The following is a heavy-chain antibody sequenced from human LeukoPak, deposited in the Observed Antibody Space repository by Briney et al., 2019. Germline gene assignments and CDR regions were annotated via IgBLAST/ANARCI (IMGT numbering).Heavy chain of an antibody. CDR2: IRVNGSTE. CDR1: GFTFSSYA. D-gene: IGHD1-26*01. Sequence: SGGSVTLSCAASGFTFSSYAMTWVRQAPAKGLEWVASIRVNGSTEYPVDSMKGRFTISRDNAKNSLHLQMNSLRAEDTAVYYCATYSGPDKWDASDMWGQGTLVTVSS. V-gene: IGHV3-7*01. J-gene: IGHJ3*02. CDR3: ATYSGPDKWDASDM.